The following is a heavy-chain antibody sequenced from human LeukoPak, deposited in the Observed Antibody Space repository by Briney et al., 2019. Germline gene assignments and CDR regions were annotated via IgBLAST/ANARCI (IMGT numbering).Heavy chain of an antibody. CDR3: AKLGGYSSSWYTFDY. Sequence: GRSLRLSCAASGFTFSSYGMHWVRQAPGKGLEWVAVISYDGSNKYYADSVKGRFTISRDNSKNTLYLQMNSLRAEDTAVYYCAKLGGYSSSWYTFDYWGQGTLVTVSS. CDR1: GFTFSSYG. J-gene: IGHJ4*02. V-gene: IGHV3-30*18. CDR2: ISYDGSNK. D-gene: IGHD6-13*01.